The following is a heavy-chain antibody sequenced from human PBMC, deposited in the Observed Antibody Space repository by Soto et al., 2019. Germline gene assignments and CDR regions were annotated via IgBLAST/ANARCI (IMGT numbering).Heavy chain of an antibody. Sequence: GASVKVSCKASGYTFTGYYMHWVRQAPGQGLEWMGWINPNSGGTNYAQKFQGWVTMTRDTSISTAYMELSRLRSDDTAVYYCASDSYYSCTGCRGLYDFWGQGSLDIGSS. CDR2: INPNSGGT. CDR1: GYTFTGYY. D-gene: IGHD2-2*01. V-gene: IGHV1-2*04. CDR3: ASDSYYSCTGCRGLYDF. J-gene: IGHJ4*02.